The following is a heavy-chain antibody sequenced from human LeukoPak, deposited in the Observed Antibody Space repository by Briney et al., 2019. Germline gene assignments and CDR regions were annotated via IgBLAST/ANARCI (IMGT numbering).Heavy chain of an antibody. V-gene: IGHV4-59*08. CDR2: IYYSGST. J-gene: IGHJ5*02. D-gene: IGHD3-22*01. CDR1: GGSISSYY. Sequence: SETLSLTCTVSGGSISSYYWSWIRQPPGKGLEWIGYIYYSGSTNYNPSLKSRVTISVDTSKNQFSLKLSSVTAADTAVYYCARHEGQGDYYDSSGYSKNWFDPWGQGTLVTVSS. CDR3: ARHEGQGDYYDSSGYSKNWFDP.